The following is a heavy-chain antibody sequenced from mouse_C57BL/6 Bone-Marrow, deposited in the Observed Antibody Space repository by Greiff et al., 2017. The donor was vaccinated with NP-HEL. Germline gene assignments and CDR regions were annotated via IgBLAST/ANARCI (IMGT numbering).Heavy chain of an antibody. CDR3: ARPLYYSNYGGFAY. J-gene: IGHJ3*01. CDR2: ISYDGSN. D-gene: IGHD2-5*01. Sequence: DVQLQESGPGLVKPSQSLSLTCSVTGYSITSGYYWNWIRQFPGNKLEWMGYISYDGSNNYNPSLKNRISITRDTSKNQFFLKLNSVTTEDTATYYCARPLYYSNYGGFAYWGQGTLVTVSA. CDR1: GYSITSGYY. V-gene: IGHV3-6*01.